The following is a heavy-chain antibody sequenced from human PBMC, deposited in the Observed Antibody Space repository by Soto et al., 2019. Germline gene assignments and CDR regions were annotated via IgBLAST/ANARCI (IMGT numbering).Heavy chain of an antibody. D-gene: IGHD3-10*01. CDR1: GFSFSNYG. Sequence: EVHLLESGGGLVQPGGSLRLSCAASGFSFSNYGMTWVRQDPGKGLEWVSSVSADGQTTYYAESVRGRFTISRDSSKGTLYQQMDSLRADDTAVYYCAKEASVPSLGEFWYFDLWGRGTHVTVSS. J-gene: IGHJ2*01. CDR3: AKEASVPSLGEFWYFDL. CDR2: VSADGQTT. V-gene: IGHV3-23*01.